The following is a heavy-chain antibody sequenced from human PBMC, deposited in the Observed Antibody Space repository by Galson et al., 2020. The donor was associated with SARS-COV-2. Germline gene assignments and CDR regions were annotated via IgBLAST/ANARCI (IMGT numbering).Heavy chain of an antibody. D-gene: IGHD4-17*01. CDR3: ARLHFYGDYPSYHFYGLDV. J-gene: IGHJ6*02. Sequence: KMSGPTLVKPTETLTLTCTVSEFSLSNIRMGVSWIRQPPGKALEWLAHIFSNDEKSYSASLGSRLTISKDTSKSQVVLTMTNMDPVDTATYYCARLHFYGDYPSYHFYGLDVWGQGTTVTVSS. CDR1: EFSLSNIRMG. V-gene: IGHV2-26*01. CDR2: IFSNDEK.